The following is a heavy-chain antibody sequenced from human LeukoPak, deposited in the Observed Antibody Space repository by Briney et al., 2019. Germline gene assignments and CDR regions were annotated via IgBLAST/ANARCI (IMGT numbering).Heavy chain of an antibody. CDR2: IYYSGST. CDR1: GGSISSHY. Sequence: SETLSLTCTVSGGSISSHYWSWIRQPPGKGLEWIGYIYYSGSTNYNPSLKSRVTISVDTSKNQFSLKLSSVTAADTAVYYCARHYYGSGSYYGRFAFDIWGQGTMVTVSS. D-gene: IGHD3-10*01. V-gene: IGHV4-59*11. CDR3: ARHYYGSGSYYGRFAFDI. J-gene: IGHJ3*02.